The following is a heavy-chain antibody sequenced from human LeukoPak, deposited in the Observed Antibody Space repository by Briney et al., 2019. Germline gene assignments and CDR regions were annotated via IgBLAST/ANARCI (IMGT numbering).Heavy chain of an antibody. V-gene: IGHV4-34*01. D-gene: IGHD3-22*01. Sequence: SETLSLTCAVYGGSFNGYYWNWIRQSPGKGLEWMGEINHSGSTNYNPSLKSRVTISIDTSKNQFSLKLSSVTAADTAVYYCARGFDYYDSSGYSLDYWGQGTLVTVSS. CDR2: INHSGST. CDR1: GGSFNGYY. J-gene: IGHJ4*02. CDR3: ARGFDYYDSSGYSLDY.